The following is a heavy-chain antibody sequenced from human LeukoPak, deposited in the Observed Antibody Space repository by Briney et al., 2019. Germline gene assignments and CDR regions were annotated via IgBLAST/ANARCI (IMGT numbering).Heavy chain of an antibody. Sequence: PGGSLRLSCAASGFTFSSYAMSWVRQAPGKGLEWVSAISGSGGSTYYADSVKGRFTISRDNSKNTLYLQMNSLRAEDTAVYYCAKTTGSSSRHYYYYMDVWGKGTTVTVSS. J-gene: IGHJ6*03. CDR1: GFTFSSYA. CDR3: AKTTGSSSRHYYYYMDV. D-gene: IGHD6-6*01. V-gene: IGHV3-23*01. CDR2: ISGSGGST.